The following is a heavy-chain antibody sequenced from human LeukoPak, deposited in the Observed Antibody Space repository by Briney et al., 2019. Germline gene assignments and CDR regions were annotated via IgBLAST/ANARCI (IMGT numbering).Heavy chain of an antibody. J-gene: IGHJ5*02. CDR1: GYTFTDYY. V-gene: IGHV1-2*02. CDR2: IYPNSGGT. D-gene: IGHD2-15*01. CDR3: ARAPPCSGGTGNCYTGYSWFDL. Sequence: ASVKVSCKASGYTFTDYYVHWVRHAPGQGLEWMGWIYPNSGGTKYAQKFQGRVTMTRDTSITTAYMELSRLRSDDTAVYYCARAPPCSGGTGNCYTGYSWFDLWGQGALVTVSS.